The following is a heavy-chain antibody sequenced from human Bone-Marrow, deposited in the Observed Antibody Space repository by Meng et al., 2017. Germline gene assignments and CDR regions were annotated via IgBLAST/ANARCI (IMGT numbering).Heavy chain of an antibody. CDR3: ARDRNDYGSHYFDY. CDR2: IYHSGST. CDR1: GGSISSGGYY. V-gene: IGHV4-31*03. D-gene: IGHD4-17*01. Sequence: QVQLQESGPGLVKPSQTLSLTCTVSGGSISSGGYYWSWIRQHPGKGLEWIGYIYHSGSTYYNPSLKSRVTISVDTSKNQLSLKLSSVTAADTAVYYCARDRNDYGSHYFDYWGQGTLVTVSS. J-gene: IGHJ4*02.